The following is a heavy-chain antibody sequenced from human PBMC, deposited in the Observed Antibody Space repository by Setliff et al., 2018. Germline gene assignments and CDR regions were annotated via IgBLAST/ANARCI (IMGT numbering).Heavy chain of an antibody. V-gene: IGHV5-51*01. J-gene: IGHJ3*01. Sequence: SLKISCKASGYNFLDYWIGWVRQMPGKGLEWMGIIYPDDSDTRYSPSFQGQVTISADKSINTAYLQWSSLKASDTAIYYCTRHEDRNKCTSSSCYRENDAFDVWGQGAMVTVSS. CDR3: TRHEDRNKCTSSSCYRENDAFDV. D-gene: IGHD2-2*01. CDR2: IYPDDSDT. CDR1: GYNFLDYW.